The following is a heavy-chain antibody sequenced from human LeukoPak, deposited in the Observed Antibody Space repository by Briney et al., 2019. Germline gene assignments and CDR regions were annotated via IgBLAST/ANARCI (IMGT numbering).Heavy chain of an antibody. CDR2: INHSGST. CDR3: GGGRKNWFGP. CDR1: GGSFSGYY. Sequence: SETLSPTCAVYGGSFSGYYWSWIRQPPGKGLEWIGEINHSGSTNYNPSLKSRVTISVDTSKNQFSLKLSSVTAADTAVYYCGGGRKNWFGPWGQGTPVTVSS. V-gene: IGHV4-34*01. J-gene: IGHJ5*02.